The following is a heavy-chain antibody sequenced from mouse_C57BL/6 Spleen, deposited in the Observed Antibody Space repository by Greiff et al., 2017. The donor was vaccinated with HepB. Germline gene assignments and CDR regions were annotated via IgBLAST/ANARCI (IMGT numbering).Heavy chain of an antibody. Sequence: VQLQQSGPELVKPGASVKISCKATGYSFTGYFMNWVKQRHGKSLEWIGRIIPYNGDTFYNKKFKGKATLTVDTSSSTAHMELLSLTSEDFAVYYCARHISYAGYFDVWGTGTTLTVSS. CDR2: IIPYNGDT. CDR3: ARHISYAGYFDV. J-gene: IGHJ1*03. D-gene: IGHD1-1*01. CDR1: GYSFTGYF. V-gene: IGHV1-37*01.